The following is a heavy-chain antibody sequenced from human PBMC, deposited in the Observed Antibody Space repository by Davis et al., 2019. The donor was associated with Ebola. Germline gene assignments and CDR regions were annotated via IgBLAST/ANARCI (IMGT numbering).Heavy chain of an antibody. V-gene: IGHV3-7*01. CDR2: ISHDGSEK. D-gene: IGHD3-10*01. CDR1: GFTFSRYW. J-gene: IGHJ3*02. CDR3: ARNYYGSGTYAFDI. Sequence: PGGSLRLSCIASGFTFSRYWTNWVRQAPGKGLEWVATISHDGSEKHYVDSVKGRFTISRDNSKNTLYLQMNSLRAEDTAVYYCARNYYGSGTYAFDIWGQGTMVTVSS.